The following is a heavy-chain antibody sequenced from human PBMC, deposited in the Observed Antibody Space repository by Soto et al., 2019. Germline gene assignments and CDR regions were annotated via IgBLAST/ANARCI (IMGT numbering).Heavy chain of an antibody. V-gene: IGHV4-59*01. D-gene: IGHD2-21*02. J-gene: IGHJ4*02. Sequence: SETLSLTCTVSGGSISSYYWSWIRQPPGKGLEWIGYIYYSGSTNYDPSLKSRVTISVDTSKNQFSLKLSSVAAADTAVYYCARIDGGNSGVDYWGQGTLVTVSS. CDR1: GGSISSYY. CDR3: ARIDGGNSGVDY. CDR2: IYYSGST.